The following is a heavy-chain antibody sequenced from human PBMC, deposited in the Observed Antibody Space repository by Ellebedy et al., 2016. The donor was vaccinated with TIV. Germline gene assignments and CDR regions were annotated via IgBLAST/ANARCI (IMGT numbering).Heavy chain of an antibody. CDR1: GFMFSDHY. V-gene: IGHV3-53*01. CDR2: IYSGGST. D-gene: IGHD6-13*01. J-gene: IGHJ3*02. Sequence: GGSLRLSCAASGFMFSDHYMDWVRQAPGKGLEWVSVIYSGGSTYYADSVKGRFTISRDTSKNTLYLQMNSLRAEDTAVYYCVTRGCYSSWPVDGFDIWGQGTMVTVSS. CDR3: VTRGCYSSWPVDGFDI.